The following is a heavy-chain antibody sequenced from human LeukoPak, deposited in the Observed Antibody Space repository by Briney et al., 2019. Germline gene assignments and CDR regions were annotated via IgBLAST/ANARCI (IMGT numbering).Heavy chain of an antibody. V-gene: IGHV3-23*01. CDR3: AKVSTDSRGYYQK. CDR2: ISATGGST. CDR1: GFTFSSYA. D-gene: IGHD3-22*01. J-gene: IGHJ4*02. Sequence: GGSLRLSCAASGFTFSSYAMSWVRQAPGKGLEWVSTISATGGSTYYADSLKGRFTVSRDNSKNTLYLQMNSLRAEDTAVHYCAKVSTDSRGYYQKWGQGTLVTVSS.